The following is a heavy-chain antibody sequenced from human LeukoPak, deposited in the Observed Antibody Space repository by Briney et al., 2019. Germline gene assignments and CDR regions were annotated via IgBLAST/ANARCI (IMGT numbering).Heavy chain of an antibody. CDR1: GFTFSSYS. Sequence: GGSLRLSCAASGFTFSSYSMNWVRQAPGKGLEWVSYISSSSSTIYYADSVKGRFTISRDNAKNSLYLQMNSLRAEDTALYYCAKDFVRYNIQFDYWGQGALATVSS. D-gene: IGHD1-1*01. J-gene: IGHJ4*02. CDR2: ISSSSSTI. V-gene: IGHV3-48*01. CDR3: AKDFVRYNIQFDY.